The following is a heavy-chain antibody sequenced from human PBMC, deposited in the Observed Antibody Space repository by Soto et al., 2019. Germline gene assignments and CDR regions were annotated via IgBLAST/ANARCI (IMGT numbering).Heavy chain of an antibody. J-gene: IGHJ6*02. D-gene: IGHD3-9*01. CDR1: GFTLSSYD. Sequence: EVPLVVSGGGLVQPGGSLRLSCAASGFTLSSYDIHWVRQATGEGLAWVSGIGSGGDTHYADSVKGRFIISREDGKNSLYLQMNNLRVGDTAVYYCTRKTPPTGMEVWGQGATVTVSS. V-gene: IGHV3-13*01. CDR2: IGSGGDT. CDR3: TRKTPPTGMEV.